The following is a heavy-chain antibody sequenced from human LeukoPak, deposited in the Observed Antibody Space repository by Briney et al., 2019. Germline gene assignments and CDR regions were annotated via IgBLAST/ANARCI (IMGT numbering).Heavy chain of an antibody. CDR2: IRYDGSNK. CDR1: GFTFSSYG. D-gene: IGHD6-19*01. V-gene: IGHV3-30*02. Sequence: GGSLRLSCAASGFTFSSYGMHWVRQAPGKGLEWVAFIRYDGSNKYYADSVKGRFTISRDNSKNTLYLQMNSLRAEDTAVYYCARVPIAVAGTREFDYWGQGTLVTVSS. J-gene: IGHJ4*02. CDR3: ARVPIAVAGTREFDY.